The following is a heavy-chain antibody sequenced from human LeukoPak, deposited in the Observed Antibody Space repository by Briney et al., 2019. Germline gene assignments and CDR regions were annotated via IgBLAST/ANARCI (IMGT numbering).Heavy chain of an antibody. V-gene: IGHV4-59*01. D-gene: IGHD3-22*01. J-gene: IGHJ4*02. CDR3: ARVPYDSSAYGASFDY. CDR1: DGSISDYY. CDR2: IYNTGST. Sequence: KPSETLSLTCTVSDGSISDYYWTWIRQPPGKGLEWIGYIYNTGSTNYNPSLKSRVTISVDTSKNQFSLKLSSVTAADTAIYYCARVPYDSSAYGASFDYWGQGTLVTVSS.